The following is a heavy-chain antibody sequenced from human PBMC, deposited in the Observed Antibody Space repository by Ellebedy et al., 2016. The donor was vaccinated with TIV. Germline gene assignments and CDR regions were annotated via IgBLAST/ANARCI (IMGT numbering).Heavy chain of an antibody. CDR3: ARTDPWQPIDD. D-gene: IGHD2-21*02. Sequence: MPSETLSLTCTVSGGSISNSDYYWNWIRQPPGKGLEWIGSIFYSGSAYYNPSLKSRVTLSADTSKNQFSLNLRTVTAADTAVYYCARTDPWQPIDDWGQGILVSVSS. CDR2: IFYSGSA. J-gene: IGHJ4*02. CDR1: GGSISNSDYY. V-gene: IGHV4-39*01.